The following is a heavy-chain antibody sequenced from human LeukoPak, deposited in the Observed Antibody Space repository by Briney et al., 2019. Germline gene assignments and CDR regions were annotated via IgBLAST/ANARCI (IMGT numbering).Heavy chain of an antibody. D-gene: IGHD4-17*01. V-gene: IGHV3-48*02. CDR1: GFTFSSYG. J-gene: IGHJ4*02. Sequence: QPGGSLRLSCAASGFTFSSYGMNWVRQAPGKGLEWVSYISTSSSSIYYADSVKGRFTIPRDNGKNSLYLQMNSLRDEDTAVYYCARGHRATVTTLYYFDYWGQGALVTVSS. CDR2: ISTSSSSI. CDR3: ARGHRATVTTLYYFDY.